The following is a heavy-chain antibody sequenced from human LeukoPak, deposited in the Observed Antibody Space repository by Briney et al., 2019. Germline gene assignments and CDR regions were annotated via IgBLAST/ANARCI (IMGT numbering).Heavy chain of an antibody. Sequence: ASVKVSCKASGYTFTSYYMHWVRQAPGQGLEWMGIINPSGGSANYAQKFQGRVTMTRDTSTSTVYMELSSLRSEDTAVYYCARGGFWDPHFDCWGQGTLVTVSS. D-gene: IGHD3-16*01. CDR3: ARGGFWDPHFDC. CDR1: GYTFTSYY. J-gene: IGHJ4*02. CDR2: INPSGGSA. V-gene: IGHV1-46*01.